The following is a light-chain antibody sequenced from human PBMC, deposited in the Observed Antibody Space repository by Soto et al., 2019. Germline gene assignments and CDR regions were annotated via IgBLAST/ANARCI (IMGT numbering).Light chain of an antibody. V-gene: IGLV1-47*01. CDR3: AAWYDSLSGPWV. CDR2: RNN. Sequence: QSVLTQPPSASGTPGQRVTISCSGSSSNIGSNYVYWYQQLPGTAPKLLIYRNNQRPSGVPDRFSGSKSGTSVSLAISGLRSEEEADDYCAAWYDSLSGPWVFGGGTTFTVL. J-gene: IGLJ3*02. CDR1: SSNIGSNY.